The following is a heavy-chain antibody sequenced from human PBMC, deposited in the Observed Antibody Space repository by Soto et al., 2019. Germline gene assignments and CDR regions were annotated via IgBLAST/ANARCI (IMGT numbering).Heavy chain of an antibody. V-gene: IGHV3-30*03. Sequence: GRSLRLSCAASDFDFRGYGIHWVRKAPGKGLEWVSSSSYDGRETFYAYSAKVRFTVYKEMSNKTAFLKMNAPRHEDTAVYFCARDTGWPILNFDXWGQGTPVTVSX. D-gene: IGHD2-15*01. CDR2: SSYDGRET. J-gene: IGHJ4*02. CDR3: ARDTGWPILNFDX. CDR1: DFDFRGYG.